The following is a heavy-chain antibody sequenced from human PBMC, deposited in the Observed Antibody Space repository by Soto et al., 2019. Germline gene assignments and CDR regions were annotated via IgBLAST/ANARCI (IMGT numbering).Heavy chain of an antibody. CDR1: GFTFSSYA. CDR2: ISGSGGST. V-gene: IGHV3-23*01. Sequence: GGSLRLSCAASGFTFSSYAMSWVRQAPGKGLEWVSAISGSGGSTYYADSVKGRFTISRDNSKNTLYLQMNSLRAEDTAVYYCAKEGRPYYYDSSGYYYFDYWGQGTLVTVSS. CDR3: AKEGRPYYYDSSGYYYFDY. D-gene: IGHD3-22*01. J-gene: IGHJ4*02.